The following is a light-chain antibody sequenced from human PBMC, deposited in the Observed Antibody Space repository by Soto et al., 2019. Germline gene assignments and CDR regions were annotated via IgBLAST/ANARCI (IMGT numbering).Light chain of an antibody. CDR1: QSVSGSY. J-gene: IGKJ2*01. Sequence: EIVLTQSPGTLSLSPGERATLSCRASQSVSGSYLAWYQQKPGQAPRLLIYGASSRATGIPERFSGSGFGTAFTLTISRLEPEDFAVYYCQQYGTSPPAYTFGQGTKLEIK. V-gene: IGKV3-20*01. CDR2: GAS. CDR3: QQYGTSPPAYT.